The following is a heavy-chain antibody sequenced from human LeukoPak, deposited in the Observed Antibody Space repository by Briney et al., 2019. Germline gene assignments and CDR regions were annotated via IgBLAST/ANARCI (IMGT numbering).Heavy chain of an antibody. D-gene: IGHD1-26*01. CDR1: GGSISSNRHY. J-gene: IGHJ4*02. Sequence: SETLSLTCTVSGGSISSNRHYWGWIRQPPGKGLEWIGNIYYRGSIAYNPSLSSRVTMSIDTSKNQFSLRLSSVTAADTTVFYCARLSNTGSFDFDYWGQGTLVTVSS. V-gene: IGHV4-39*01. CDR2: IYYRGSI. CDR3: ARLSNTGSFDFDY.